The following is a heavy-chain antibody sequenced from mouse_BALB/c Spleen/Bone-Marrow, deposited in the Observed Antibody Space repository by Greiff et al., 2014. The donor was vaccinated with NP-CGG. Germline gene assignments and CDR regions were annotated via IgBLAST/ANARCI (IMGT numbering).Heavy chain of an antibody. D-gene: IGHD1-1*01. CDR2: INPGSGGI. J-gene: IGHJ4*01. Sequence: LVESGAELVRPGTSVKVSCKASGYAFSNYWIEWIKQRPGQGLEWIGVINPGSGGINYNEKFKGKATLTADKSSSTAYMQLSRLTSDDSAVYFCARELVRGMDYWGQGTSVTVSS. V-gene: IGHV1-54*03. CDR1: GYAFSNYW. CDR3: ARELVRGMDY.